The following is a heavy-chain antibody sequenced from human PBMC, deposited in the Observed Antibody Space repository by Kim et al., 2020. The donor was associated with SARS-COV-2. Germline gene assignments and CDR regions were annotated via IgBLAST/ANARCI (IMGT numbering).Heavy chain of an antibody. J-gene: IGHJ5*02. CDR3: AKRGGPGWLDL. V-gene: IGHV3-23*01. D-gene: IGHD3-16*01. CDR2: T. Sequence: TSYADSVKGRFTISRDNSKNTVYLQMNTLRAEDTAVYYCAKRGGPGWLDLWGQGILVTVSS.